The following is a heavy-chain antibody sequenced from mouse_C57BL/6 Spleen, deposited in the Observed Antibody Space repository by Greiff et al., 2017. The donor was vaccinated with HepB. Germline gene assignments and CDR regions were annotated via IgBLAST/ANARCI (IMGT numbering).Heavy chain of an antibody. Sequence: EVKVEESGGGLVQPGGSMKLSCVAFGFTFSNYWMNWVRQSPEKGLEWVAQIRLKSDNYATHYAESVKGRFTISRDDSKSSVYLQMNNLRAEDTGIYYCTAYYSSYEGYFDVWGTGTTVTVSS. CDR3: TAYYSSYEGYFDV. V-gene: IGHV6-3*01. D-gene: IGHD2-12*01. J-gene: IGHJ1*03. CDR1: GFTFSNYW. CDR2: IRLKSDNYAT.